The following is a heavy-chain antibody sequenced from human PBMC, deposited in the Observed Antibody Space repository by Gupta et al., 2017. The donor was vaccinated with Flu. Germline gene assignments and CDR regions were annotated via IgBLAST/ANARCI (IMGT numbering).Heavy chain of an antibody. CDR2: ISSSGITI. CDR3: ARGGSGWEDY. J-gene: IGHJ4*02. V-gene: IGHV3-11*01. D-gene: IGHD6-19*01. Sequence: MSWIRQAPGKGLEWISYISSSGITISYIDSVKGRFTISRDNAKNSLYLQMNSLTVEDTAVYFCARGGSGWEDYWGQGIPVTVSS.